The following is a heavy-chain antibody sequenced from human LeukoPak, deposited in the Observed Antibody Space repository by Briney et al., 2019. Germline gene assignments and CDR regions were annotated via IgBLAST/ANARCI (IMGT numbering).Heavy chain of an antibody. CDR1: GGSISSYY. D-gene: IGHD3-3*01. CDR2: IYYSGST. J-gene: IGHJ4*02. Sequence: PSETLSLTCTVSGGSISSYYWSWIRQPPGKGLEWIGYIYYSGSTNYNPSLKSRVTISVDTSKNQFSLKLSSVTAADTAVYYCARELRFLECLDYWGQGTLVTISS. CDR3: ARELRFLECLDY. V-gene: IGHV4-59*12.